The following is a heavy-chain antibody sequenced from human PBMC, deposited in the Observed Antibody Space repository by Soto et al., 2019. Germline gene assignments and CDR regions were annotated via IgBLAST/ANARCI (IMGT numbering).Heavy chain of an antibody. CDR3: ASKDYADYGWFDP. J-gene: IGHJ5*02. Sequence: QVQLQESGPGLVKPSGTLSLTCGVSGGSISSSKWWSWVRQPPGKGLEWIGEIYHSGSTNYNSSLKSRVTISVDKSKNQFSLKLSSVTAADPALYYCASKDYADYGWFDPWGQGTLVTVSS. V-gene: IGHV4-4*02. CDR2: IYHSGST. D-gene: IGHD4-17*01. CDR1: GGSISSSKW.